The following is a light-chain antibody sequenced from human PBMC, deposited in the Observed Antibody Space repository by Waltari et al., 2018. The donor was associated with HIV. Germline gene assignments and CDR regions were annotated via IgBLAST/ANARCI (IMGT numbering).Light chain of an antibody. CDR3: QQTYGSPVT. CDR2: SAS. Sequence: DIQMAQSPSSLSASLGDRVTTTCRASHYINMYVNWYQQKPGRAPHLLIYSASTLQSGVPSRFTGSGTGKDFVLTVSNLQPEDSATYFCQQTYGSPVTFGGGTKVEIK. J-gene: IGKJ4*01. CDR1: HYINMY. V-gene: IGKV1-39*01.